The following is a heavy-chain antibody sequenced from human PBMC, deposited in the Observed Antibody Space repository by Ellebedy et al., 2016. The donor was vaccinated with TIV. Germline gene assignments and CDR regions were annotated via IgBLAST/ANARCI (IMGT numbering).Heavy chain of an antibody. CDR3: ARARGIAVAGTVYYYGMDV. CDR2: INAGNGNT. CDR1: GYTFTSYA. D-gene: IGHD6-19*01. V-gene: IGHV1-3*01. J-gene: IGHJ6*02. Sequence: AASVKVSCKASGYTFTSYAMHWVRQAPGQRIEWMGWINAGNGNTKYSQKFQGRVTITRDTSASTAYMELSSLRSEDTAVYYCARARGIAVAGTVYYYGMDVWGQGTTVTVSS.